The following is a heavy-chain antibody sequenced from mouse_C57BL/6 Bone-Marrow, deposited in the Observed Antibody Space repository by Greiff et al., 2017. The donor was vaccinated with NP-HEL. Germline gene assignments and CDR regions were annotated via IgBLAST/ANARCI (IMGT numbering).Heavy chain of an antibody. J-gene: IGHJ4*01. CDR2: IYPRSGNT. V-gene: IGHV1-81*01. CDR3: ARSGYYYGSSYFYYYAMDY. D-gene: IGHD1-1*01. CDR1: GYTFTSYG. Sequence: SGAELARPGASVKLSCKASGYTFTSYGISWVKQRTGQGLEWIGEIYPRSGNTYYNEKFKGKATLTAGKSSSTAYMELRSLTSEDSAVYFCARSGYYYGSSYFYYYAMDYWGQGTSVTVSS.